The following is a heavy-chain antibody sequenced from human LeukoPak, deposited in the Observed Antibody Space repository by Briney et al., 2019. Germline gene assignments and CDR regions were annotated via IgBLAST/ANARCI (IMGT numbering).Heavy chain of an antibody. J-gene: IGHJ4*02. CDR2: INQDGSVK. D-gene: IGHD2-21*02. CDR3: ARGDSGDWAL. V-gene: IGHV3-7*01. CDR1: GFTVSSNY. Sequence: PGGSLRLSCAASGFTVSSNYMSWVRQAPGKGLEWAANINQDGSVKYYVDSVKGRFTISRDNAKNSLYLQMNSLRAEDTAVYYCARGDSGDWALGGQGTLVTVSS.